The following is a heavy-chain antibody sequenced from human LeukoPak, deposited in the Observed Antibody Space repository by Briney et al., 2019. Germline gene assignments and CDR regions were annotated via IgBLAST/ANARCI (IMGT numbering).Heavy chain of an antibody. CDR3: ARDGGVDDFWSGYYLKYFDY. CDR1: GGSISSSSYY. D-gene: IGHD3-3*01. Sequence: PSETLSLTCTVSGGSISSSSYYWGWIRQPPGKGLEWIGSIYYSGSTYYNPSIKSRVTISVDTSKNQFSLRLSSVTAADTAVYYCARDGGVDDFWSGYYLKYFDYWGQGTLVTVSS. V-gene: IGHV4-39*07. CDR2: IYYSGST. J-gene: IGHJ4*02.